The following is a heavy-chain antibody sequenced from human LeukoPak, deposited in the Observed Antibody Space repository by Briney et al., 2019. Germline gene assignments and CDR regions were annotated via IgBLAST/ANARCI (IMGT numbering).Heavy chain of an antibody. V-gene: IGHV3-30*02. CDR1: GFTFSTCG. J-gene: IGHJ4*02. Sequence: GGSLRLSCAASGFTFSTCGMHWVRQAPGKGLEWVAFIRYDGSNKYYADSVKGRFTISRDNSKNTLYLQMNSLRAEDTAVYYCAKGPLGSGSYPIDYWGQGTLVTVSS. CDR2: IRYDGSNK. D-gene: IGHD3-10*02. CDR3: AKGPLGSGSYPIDY.